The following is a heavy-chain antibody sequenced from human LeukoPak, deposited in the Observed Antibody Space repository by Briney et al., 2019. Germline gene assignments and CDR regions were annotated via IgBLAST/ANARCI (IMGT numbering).Heavy chain of an antibody. CDR2: TGTTGDT. J-gene: IGHJ3*02. CDR3: ARGRPGSGWGTLGFDI. CDR1: GFTFRTHD. V-gene: IGHV3-13*01. Sequence: GRSLRLSCVASGFTFRTHDMHWVRQPTGKGLEWVSGTGTTGDTYYPGSVKGRFTISREDGKNSLYLQMNSLRVGDTAVYFCARGRPGSGWGTLGFDIWGQGTMVTVSS. D-gene: IGHD6-19*01.